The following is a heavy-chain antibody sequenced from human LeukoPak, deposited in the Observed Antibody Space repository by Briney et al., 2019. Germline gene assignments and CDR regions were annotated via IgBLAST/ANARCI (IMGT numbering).Heavy chain of an antibody. CDR1: GFTFSSYA. CDR3: AREGIITIFGVVTDRYFDL. CDR2: ISGSGGST. J-gene: IGHJ2*01. V-gene: IGHV3-23*01. Sequence: GGSLRLSCAASGFTFSSYAMSWVRQAPGKGLEWVSAISGSGGSTYYADSVKGRFTISRDNSKNTLYLQMNSLRAEDTAVYYCAREGIITIFGVVTDRYFDLWGRGTLVTVSS. D-gene: IGHD3-3*01.